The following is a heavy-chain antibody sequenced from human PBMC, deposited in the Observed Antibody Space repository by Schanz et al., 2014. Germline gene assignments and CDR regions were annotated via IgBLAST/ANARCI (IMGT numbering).Heavy chain of an antibody. J-gene: IGHJ4*02. D-gene: IGHD3-22*01. V-gene: IGHV3-23*01. CDR2: ISCSGGST. Sequence: EVQLLDSGGGLVQPGGSLRLSCAASGFTFSTYAMSWVRQAPGKGLEWVSAISCSGGSTYYADSVKGRFTISRDNSKNTLYLQMNSLRAEDTAVYYCAKDPSHGDYDYYFDYWGQGTLVTVSS. CDR3: AKDPSHGDYDYYFDY. CDR1: GFTFSTYA.